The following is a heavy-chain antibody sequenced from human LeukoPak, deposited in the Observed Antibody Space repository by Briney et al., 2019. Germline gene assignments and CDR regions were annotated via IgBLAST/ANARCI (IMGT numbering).Heavy chain of an antibody. CDR3: ARDRKGLGNWFDP. CDR2: ISSSSSTI. Sequence: GGSLRLSCAASGFTFSTYSMNWVRQAPGKVLEWVSYISSSSSTIYYADSVKGRFTISRDNAKNSLYLQMNSLRAEDTAVYYCARDRKGLGNWFDPWGQGTLVTVSS. D-gene: IGHD3/OR15-3a*01. V-gene: IGHV3-48*01. CDR1: GFTFSTYS. J-gene: IGHJ5*02.